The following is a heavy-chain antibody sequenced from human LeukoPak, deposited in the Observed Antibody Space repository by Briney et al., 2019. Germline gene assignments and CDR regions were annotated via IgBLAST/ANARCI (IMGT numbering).Heavy chain of an antibody. Sequence: SETLSLTCTVSGGSISNDDSYWSWIRQPPGKGLEWIGYIYYIGSTFYNPSLESRLTMSVDTSQNQFSLKLSSVTAADTAVYYCARVRDGLGYFDYWGQGTLVTVSS. CDR1: GGSISNDDSY. D-gene: IGHD5-24*01. V-gene: IGHV4-30-4*01. J-gene: IGHJ4*02. CDR2: IYYIGST. CDR3: ARVRDGLGYFDY.